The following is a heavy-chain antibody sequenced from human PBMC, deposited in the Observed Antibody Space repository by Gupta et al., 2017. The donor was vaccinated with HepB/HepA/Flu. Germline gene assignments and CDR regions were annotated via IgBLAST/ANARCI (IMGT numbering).Heavy chain of an antibody. V-gene: IGHV4-39*01. D-gene: IGHD4-17*01. CDR3: ARHFTVSTSYSPLDY. CDR1: GDSISSGTYY. CDR2: IYYSGST. J-gene: IGHJ4*02. Sequence: QLQLQDSGPGLVKPSETLSLTCTVPGDSISSGTYYWGWIRQPPGKGLEWIGSIYYSGSTHYNPSLKSRVIISVDTSKNQFSMKLTSVTAADTAFYYCARHFTVSTSYSPLDYWGQGTLVTVSS.